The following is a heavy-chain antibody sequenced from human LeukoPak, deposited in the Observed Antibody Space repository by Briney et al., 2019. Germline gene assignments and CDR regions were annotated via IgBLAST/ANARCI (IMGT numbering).Heavy chain of an antibody. D-gene: IGHD3-10*01. J-gene: IGHJ4*02. CDR3: AKDYYGLDY. V-gene: IGHV3-30*18. Sequence: GGSLRLSCAASGFTFSSYGMHWVRQAPGKGLEWVAVISYDGSNKYYADSVKGRFTISRDNSKNTLYLQMNSLRAEDTAVYYCAKDYYGLDYWGQGTLVTVSS. CDR2: ISYDGSNK. CDR1: GFTFSSYG.